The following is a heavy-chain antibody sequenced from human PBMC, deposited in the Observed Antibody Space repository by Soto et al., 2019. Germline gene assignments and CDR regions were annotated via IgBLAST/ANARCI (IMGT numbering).Heavy chain of an antibody. CDR3: ARDRAKVTPAAIYGMDV. CDR2: ISAYNGNT. J-gene: IGHJ6*02. Sequence: QVQLVQSGAEVKKPGASVKVSCKASGYTFTSYGISWARQAPGQGLEWMGWISAYNGNTNYAQKLQGRGTMTTDTSTSTAYMELRSLRSDDTAVYYCARDRAKVTPAAIYGMDVWGQGTTVTVSS. V-gene: IGHV1-18*01. CDR1: GYTFTSYG. D-gene: IGHD2-2*01.